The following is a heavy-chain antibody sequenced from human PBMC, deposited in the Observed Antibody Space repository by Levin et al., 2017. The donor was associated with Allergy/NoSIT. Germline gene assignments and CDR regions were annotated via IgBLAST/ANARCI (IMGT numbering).Heavy chain of an antibody. CDR3: ARGPGGNTDTF. V-gene: IGHV3-74*01. D-gene: IGHD2/OR15-2a*01. CDR2: INTDGSAT. CDR1: GFTFSDYW. J-gene: IGHJ4*02. Sequence: QSGGSLRLSCATSGFTFSDYWMHWFRQAPGKGLVWVSRINTDGSATSYADSVKGRFNISRDNAKNTLYLQMNSLRAEDSAVYYCARGPGGNTDTFWGQGTLVTVSS.